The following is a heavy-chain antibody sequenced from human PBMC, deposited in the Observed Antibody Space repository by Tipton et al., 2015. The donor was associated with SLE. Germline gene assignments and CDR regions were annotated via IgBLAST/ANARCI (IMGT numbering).Heavy chain of an antibody. V-gene: IGHV3-21*04. J-gene: IGHJ4*02. Sequence: SLRLSCAASGFTFSSYSMNWVRQAPGKGLEWVSSISSSSSYTYYADSVKGRFTISRDNSKNTLYLQMNSLRAEDTAVYYCAKGAAHYYDSSGYYYWGQGTLVTVSS. CDR1: GFTFSSYS. CDR2: ISSSSSYT. CDR3: AKGAAHYYDSSGYYY. D-gene: IGHD3-22*01.